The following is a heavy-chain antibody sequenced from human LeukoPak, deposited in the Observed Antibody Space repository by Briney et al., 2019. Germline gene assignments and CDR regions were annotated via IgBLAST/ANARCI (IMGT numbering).Heavy chain of an antibody. D-gene: IGHD3-16*02. J-gene: IGHJ4*02. V-gene: IGHV4-34*01. Sequence: SETLSLTCAVYGGSFSGYYWSWIRQPPGKGLEWIGEINHSGSTNYNPSPKSRVTISVDTSKNQFSLKLSSVTAADTAVYYCARGPYDYVWGSYRPLTFDYWGQGTLVTVSS. CDR2: INHSGST. CDR1: GGSFSGYY. CDR3: ARGPYDYVWGSYRPLTFDY.